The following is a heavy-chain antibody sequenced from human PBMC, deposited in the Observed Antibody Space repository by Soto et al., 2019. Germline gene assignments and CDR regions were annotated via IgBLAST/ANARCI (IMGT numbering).Heavy chain of an antibody. D-gene: IGHD2-2*01. V-gene: IGHV4-59*08. CDR1: GGSISGYY. J-gene: IGHJ4*02. CDR2: IYYSGST. CDR3: ARHDCSSTSCYPHFDS. Sequence: QVQLQESGPGLVKPSETLSLTCTVSGGSISGYYWSWIQQPPGKGLEWFGYIYYSGSTNYNPSLKSRVTISVDTSKNQFSLMLTSVTAADTAVYYCARHDCSSTSCYPHFDSWGQGTLVTVSS.